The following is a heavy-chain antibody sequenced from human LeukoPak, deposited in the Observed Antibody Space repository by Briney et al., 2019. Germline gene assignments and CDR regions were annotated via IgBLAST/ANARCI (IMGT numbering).Heavy chain of an antibody. D-gene: IGHD5-24*01. CDR2: IYPGDSDT. CDR1: GYTFTCYW. Sequence: GESLKISCKASGYTFTCYWIGWVRQMPGKGLEWMGIIYPGDSDTNYSPSFEGRVIISVDNSIGTAYLHWASLKASDSAMYYCAMGKPHGSWGQGTLVTVSS. J-gene: IGHJ5*02. CDR3: AMGKPHGS. V-gene: IGHV5-51*01.